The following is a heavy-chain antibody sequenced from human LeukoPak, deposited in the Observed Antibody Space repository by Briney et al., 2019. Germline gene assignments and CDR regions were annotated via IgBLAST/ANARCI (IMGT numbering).Heavy chain of an antibody. CDR2: INGRGDNT. D-gene: IGHD2/OR15-2a*01. V-gene: IGHV3-23*01. Sequence: GGSLRLFCAAAGVIISSYAMSWVRQAPGKGLEWVSAINGRGDNTYYADFVKGRFTISRDNSKSTVYLQMNSLRTEDTAVYYCAKDRVSPGFNWFDPWGQGTLVTVSS. J-gene: IGHJ5*02. CDR1: GVIISSYA. CDR3: AKDRVSPGFNWFDP.